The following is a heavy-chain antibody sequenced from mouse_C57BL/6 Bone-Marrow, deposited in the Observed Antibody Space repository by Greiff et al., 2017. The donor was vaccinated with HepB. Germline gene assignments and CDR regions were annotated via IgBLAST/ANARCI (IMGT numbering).Heavy chain of an antibody. D-gene: IGHD1-1*01. CDR2: ISSGSSTI. J-gene: IGHJ1*03. Sequence: EVHLVESGGGLVKPGGSLKLSCAASGFTFSDYGIHWVRQAPEKGLEWVAYISSGSSTIYYADTVKGRFTISRDNAKNTLFLQMTSLRSEDTAMYYCARESITTKWYFDVWGTGTTVTVSS. CDR1: GFTFSDYG. CDR3: ARESITTKWYFDV. V-gene: IGHV5-17*01.